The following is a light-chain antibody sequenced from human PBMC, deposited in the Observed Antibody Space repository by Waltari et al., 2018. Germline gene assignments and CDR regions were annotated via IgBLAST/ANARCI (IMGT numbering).Light chain of an antibody. CDR2: GAS. CDR1: QSVSSSY. J-gene: IGKJ2*01. Sequence: EIVLTQSPGTLSFSSGERASLSCRASQSVSSSYLAWYQQKPGQAPRLLIYGASTRATDIADRFSGSGSGTDFTLTISRLEPEDFAVYYCLHCGGSPPYTFGQGTKLEI. CDR3: LHCGGSPPYT. V-gene: IGKV3-20*01.